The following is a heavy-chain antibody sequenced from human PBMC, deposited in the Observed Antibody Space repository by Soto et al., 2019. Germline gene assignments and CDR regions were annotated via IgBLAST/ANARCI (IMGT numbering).Heavy chain of an antibody. D-gene: IGHD3-3*01. CDR3: VAYGPMSGYYILAAFDV. CDR1: GFTVSRYA. J-gene: IGHJ3*01. V-gene: IGHV3-23*01. CDR2: IGGSGDGT. Sequence: PGGSLRLSCAASGFTVSRYAMSWVRQAPGKGLEWVSGIGGSGDGTYYADSVKGRFTVTRDYSKNTLYPQMNSVRAEDTTVYYCVAYGPMSGYYILAAFDVSGQGTMVTV.